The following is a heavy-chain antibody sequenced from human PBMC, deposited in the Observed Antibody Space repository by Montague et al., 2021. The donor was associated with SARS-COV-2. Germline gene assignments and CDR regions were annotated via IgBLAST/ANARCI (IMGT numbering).Heavy chain of an antibody. Sequence: SETLSLTCTVSGGAISSSSYSWGWIRQPPGKGLEWIGSIYYSGSTYYXXXLKSRVTISVDTSKNQFSLKLSSVTAADTAVYYCARDTRITMLVVVNRYGMDVWGQGTTVTVSS. V-gene: IGHV4-39*07. CDR2: IYYSGST. CDR3: ARDTRITMLVVVNRYGMDV. J-gene: IGHJ6*02. D-gene: IGHD3-22*01. CDR1: GGAISSSSYS.